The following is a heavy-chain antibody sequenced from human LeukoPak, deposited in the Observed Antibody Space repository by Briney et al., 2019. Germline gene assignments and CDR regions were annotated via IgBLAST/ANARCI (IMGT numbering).Heavy chain of an antibody. J-gene: IGHJ4*02. CDR3: ARVYIVGSGSYYLLDY. CDR1: AASIISSNT. D-gene: IGHD3-10*01. V-gene: IGHV4-4*02. Sequence: PSRTLSLTRALSAASIISSNTRRWVRQPPRKGLEWSGGISHSGSTTYTPSLKSRVTLSAVKSKNRFSLKLSSVTDADTAVYYCARVYIVGSGSYYLLDYWRQGTLVTVCS. CDR2: ISHSGST.